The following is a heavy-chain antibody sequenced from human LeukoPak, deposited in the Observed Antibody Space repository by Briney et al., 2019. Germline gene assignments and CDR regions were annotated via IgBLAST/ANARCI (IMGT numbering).Heavy chain of an antibody. J-gene: IGHJ4*02. CDR1: GFTFSDYY. CDR2: ISSSSSYT. D-gene: IGHD4-23*01. CDR3: ARAAAVTYFDY. V-gene: IGHV3-11*05. Sequence: GGSLRLSCEASGFTFSDYYTSWIRQAPGKGLEWVSYISSSSSYTNYADSVKGRFTISRDNAKNSLYLQMNSLRAEDTAVYYCARAAAVTYFDYWGQGTLVTVSS.